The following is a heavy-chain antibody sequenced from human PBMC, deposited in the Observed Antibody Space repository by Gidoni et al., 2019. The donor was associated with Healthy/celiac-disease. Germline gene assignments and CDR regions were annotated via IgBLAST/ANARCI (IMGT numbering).Heavy chain of an antibody. CDR2: INHSGST. CDR3: ASLNGVHNWFDP. V-gene: IGHV4-34*01. Sequence: QVQLQQWGAGLLKPSETLSLTCAVYGGSFSGYYWSWIRQPPGKGLEWIGEINHSGSTNYNPSLKSRVTISVDTSKNQFSLKLSSVTAADTAVYYCASLNGVHNWFDPWGQGTLVTVSS. D-gene: IGHD1-1*01. J-gene: IGHJ5*02. CDR1: GGSFSGYY.